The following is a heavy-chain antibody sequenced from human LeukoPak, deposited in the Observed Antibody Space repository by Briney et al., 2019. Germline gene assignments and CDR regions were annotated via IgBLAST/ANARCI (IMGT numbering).Heavy chain of an antibody. CDR3: ARDGGSNNYWFDP. V-gene: IGHV4-34*01. J-gene: IGHJ5*02. CDR2: IHGGGEP. CDR1: GGPLSGFY. Sequence: SETLSLTCEVYGGPLSGFYWTWIRQSPGKGLEWIGDIHGGGEPNYNPSLESRLTISSEAPRHQFSLKLTSVTAADTAVYYCARDGGSNNYWFDPWGQGTLVTVSS. D-gene: IGHD4-23*01.